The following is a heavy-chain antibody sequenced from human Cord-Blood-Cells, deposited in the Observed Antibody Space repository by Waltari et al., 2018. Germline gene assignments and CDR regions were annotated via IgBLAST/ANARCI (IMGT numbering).Heavy chain of an antibody. V-gene: IGHV1-2*02. CDR1: GYTFTGYY. CDR3: ARAGDFWSGDAFDI. CDR2: IDPNRGGP. D-gene: IGHD3-3*01. J-gene: IGHJ3*02. Sequence: QVQLVQSGAEVKKPGASVKVSCKASGYTFTGYYMHWVRQAPGQGLEWMGWIDPNRGGPNYAQKFQGRGPMTRDTSISTAYMELSRLRSDDTAVYYCARAGDFWSGDAFDIWGQGTMVTVSS.